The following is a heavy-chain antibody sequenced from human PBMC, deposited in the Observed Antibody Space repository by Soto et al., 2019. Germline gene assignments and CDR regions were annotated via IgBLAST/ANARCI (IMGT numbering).Heavy chain of an antibody. CDR2: IYYSGST. CDR1: GGSISSSSYY. J-gene: IGHJ6*02. Sequence: SETLSLTCTVSGGSISSSSYYWGWIRQPPGKGLEWIGSIYYSGSTYYNPSLKSRVTISVDTSKNQFSLKLSSVTAADTAVYYCARRVTIFGVVNYYYGMDVWGQGTTVT. V-gene: IGHV4-39*01. D-gene: IGHD3-3*01. CDR3: ARRVTIFGVVNYYYGMDV.